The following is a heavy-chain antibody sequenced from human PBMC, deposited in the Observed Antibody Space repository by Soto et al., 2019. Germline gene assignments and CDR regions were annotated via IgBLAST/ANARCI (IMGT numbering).Heavy chain of an antibody. CDR2: SSNSGTFT. CDR1: VFTFSDYY. Sequence: GSLRLSCEGSVFTFSDYYMSWIRQAPGRGLEWISYSSNSGTFTRYSDSVKGRFSISRDNTKNFLYLQMNSLRAEDTAVYYCARSGDNYNVLDYWGQGTPVTVS. V-gene: IGHV3-11*06. CDR3: ARSGDNYNVLDY. J-gene: IGHJ4*02. D-gene: IGHD3-10*02.